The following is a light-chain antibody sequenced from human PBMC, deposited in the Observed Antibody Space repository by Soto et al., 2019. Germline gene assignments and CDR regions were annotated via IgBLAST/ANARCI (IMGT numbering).Light chain of an antibody. CDR1: QFVSTN. J-gene: IGKJ4*01. Sequence: EVVMTQSPATLSVSPGERVNLSCRASQFVSTNLAWYQQKPGQAPRLLIYSASTRATGIPARFSGSGSGTEFTLTISILQSEDFGVYYCQQFNNWPPLTFGGGTKVEIK. CDR3: QQFNNWPPLT. V-gene: IGKV3-15*01. CDR2: SAS.